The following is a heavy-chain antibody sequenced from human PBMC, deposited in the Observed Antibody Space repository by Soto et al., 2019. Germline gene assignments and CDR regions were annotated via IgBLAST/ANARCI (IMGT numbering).Heavy chain of an antibody. CDR1: GGSISSYY. CDR3: ARAPLYNYDDDEYYYYYGMDV. CDR2: IYYSGST. Sequence: TSETLSLTCTVSGGSISSYYWSWIRQPPGKGLEWIGYIYYSGSTNYNPSLKSRVTISVDTSKNQFSLKLSSVTAADTAVYYCARAPLYNYDDDEYYYYYGMDVWGQGTTVTVSS. D-gene: IGHD1-20*01. V-gene: IGHV4-59*01. J-gene: IGHJ6*02.